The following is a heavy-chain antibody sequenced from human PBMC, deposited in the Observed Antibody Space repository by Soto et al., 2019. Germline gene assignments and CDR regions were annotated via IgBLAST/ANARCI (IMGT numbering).Heavy chain of an antibody. D-gene: IGHD5-12*01. V-gene: IGHV1-8*01. CDR3: ARGGSGYDWSLSSYYGMDV. J-gene: IGHJ6*02. CDR2: MNPNSGNT. CDR1: GYTFTSYD. Sequence: ASVKVSCKASGYTFTSYDINWVRQATGQGSEWMGWMNPNSGNTGYAQKFQGRVTMTRNTSISTAYMELSSLRSEDTAVYYCARGGSGYDWSLSSYYGMDVWGQGTTVTVSS.